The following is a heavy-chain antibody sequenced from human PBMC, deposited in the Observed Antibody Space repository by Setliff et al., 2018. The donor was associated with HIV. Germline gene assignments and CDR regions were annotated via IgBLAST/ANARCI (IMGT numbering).Heavy chain of an antibody. CDR1: GYSFTGYH. V-gene: IGHV1-2*02. D-gene: IGHD1-1*01. J-gene: IGHJ4*02. CDR3: ARQLSNSFDY. CDR2: INPNSGGT. Sequence: ASVKVSCKASGYSFTGYHMHWVRQAPGQGLEWMGWINPNSGGTNYAQKFQGRVTMTTDTSISTVYMELSGLTSDDTAVYYCARQLSNSFDYWGQGTLVTVSS.